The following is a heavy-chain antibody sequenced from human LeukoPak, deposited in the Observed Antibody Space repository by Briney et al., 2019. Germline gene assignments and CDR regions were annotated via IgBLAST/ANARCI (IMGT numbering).Heavy chain of an antibody. CDR2: ISSGSTYT. CDR3: ARDPGYCGSTSCYQGYFHL. D-gene: IGHD2-2*01. CDR1: GFTFSDYY. J-gene: IGHJ2*01. V-gene: IGHV3-11*05. Sequence: GGSLRLSCAASGFTFSDYYMSWIRQAPGKGLEWVSYISSGSTYTNYVDSVKGRFTISRDNAKNSLYLQMHSVRAEYTAVYYCARDPGYCGSTSCYQGYFHLWGRGTLVTVSS.